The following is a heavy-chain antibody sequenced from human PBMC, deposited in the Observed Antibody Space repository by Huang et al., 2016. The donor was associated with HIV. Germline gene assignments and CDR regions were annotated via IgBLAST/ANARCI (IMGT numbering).Heavy chain of an antibody. CDR2: SFPGNSKT. CDR1: GFSFTSDW. CDR3: AIHDSNDFTFDD. Sequence: EVQLVQSGVEVKKPGESLKISCKGSGFSFTSDWSGWVRQMPGKGLEGMGISFPGNSKTFYSPAVQGQVTISADKYTRTAYLQWSSLKASDSAIYYCAIHDSNDFTFDDWGQGTLVAVSS. D-gene: IGHD5-18*01. V-gene: IGHV5-51*03. J-gene: IGHJ4*02.